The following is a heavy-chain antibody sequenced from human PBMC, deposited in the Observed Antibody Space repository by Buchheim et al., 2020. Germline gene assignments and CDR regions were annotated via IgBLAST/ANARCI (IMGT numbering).Heavy chain of an antibody. Sequence: QVQLVQAGAEVQKPGASVKVSCTASGYTFTHYALHWVRQAPGQRLEWMGWINAGNGNTKYSEKFQGRVTVTRDISASTAYVELSSLRAEDTAIYYCTGDVSSGWTKVEHWGQGTL. J-gene: IGHJ1*01. CDR3: TGDVSSGWTKVEH. D-gene: IGHD6-19*01. CDR2: INAGNGNT. CDR1: GYTFTHYA. V-gene: IGHV1-3*01.